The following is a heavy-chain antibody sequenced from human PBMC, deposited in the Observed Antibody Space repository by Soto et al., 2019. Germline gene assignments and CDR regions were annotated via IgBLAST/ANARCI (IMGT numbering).Heavy chain of an antibody. CDR2: ISDYNGNT. V-gene: IGHV1-18*01. CDR1: GYTFSSYG. CDR3: AREGYYSGSGTYSPPRYYGMDV. Sequence: QVQLVQSGAEVKRAGASVKVSCKASGYTFSSYGLSWVRQAPGQGLEWMGWISDYNGNTHYAQKFQGRVIMTTDTSTRTAYMELGSLSADDTAVYFCAREGYYSGSGTYSPPRYYGMDVWGQGTTVTVSS. J-gene: IGHJ6*02. D-gene: IGHD3-10*01.